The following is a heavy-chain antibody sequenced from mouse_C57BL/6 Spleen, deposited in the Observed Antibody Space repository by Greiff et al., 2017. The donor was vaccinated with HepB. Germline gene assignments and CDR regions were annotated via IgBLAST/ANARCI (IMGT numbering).Heavy chain of an antibody. CDR3: TRIYYYGSRYFDV. D-gene: IGHD1-1*01. Sequence: EVHLVESGGGLVQPGGSMKLSCAASGFTFSDAWMDWVRQSPEKGLEWVAEIRNKANNHATYYAESVKGRFTISRDDSKSSVYLQMNSLRAEDTGIYYCTRIYYYGSRYFDVWGTGTTVTVSS. V-gene: IGHV6-6*01. J-gene: IGHJ1*03. CDR2: IRNKANNHAT. CDR1: GFTFSDAW.